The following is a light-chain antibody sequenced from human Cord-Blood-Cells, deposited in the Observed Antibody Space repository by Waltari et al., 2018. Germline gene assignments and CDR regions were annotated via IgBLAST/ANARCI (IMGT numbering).Light chain of an antibody. CDR2: DVS. CDR1: SSDVGGYNY. CDR3: SSYTSSSSKVV. Sequence: QSALTQPASVSGSPGQSITISCTGTSSDVGGYNYVSWYQQHLGKAPKLMIYDVSKRPSGVSTRFSGSKSGNTASLTISGLQAEDEADYYCSSYTSSSSKVVFGGGTKLTVL. V-gene: IGLV2-14*01. J-gene: IGLJ2*01.